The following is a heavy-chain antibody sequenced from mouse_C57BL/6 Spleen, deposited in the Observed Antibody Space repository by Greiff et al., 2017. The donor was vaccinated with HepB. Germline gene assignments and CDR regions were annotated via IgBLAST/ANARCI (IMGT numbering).Heavy chain of an antibody. D-gene: IGHD1-1*01. CDR2: ISYDGSN. Sequence: EVKLMESGPGLVKPSQSLSLTCSVTGYSITSGYYWNWIRQFPGNKLEWMGYISYDGSNNYNPSLKNRISITRDTSKNQFFLKLNSVTTEDTATYYGARRAYYGSTWYFDVWGTGTTVTVSS. J-gene: IGHJ1*03. CDR1: GYSITSGYY. V-gene: IGHV3-6*01. CDR3: ARRAYYGSTWYFDV.